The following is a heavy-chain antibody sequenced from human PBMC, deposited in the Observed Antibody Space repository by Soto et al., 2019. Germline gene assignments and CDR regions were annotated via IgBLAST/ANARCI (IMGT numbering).Heavy chain of an antibody. CDR1: GYTFASYA. D-gene: IGHD3-22*01. CDR3: AREFEYYYDSSGYYTRRDYGMDV. CDR2: INAGNGNT. Sequence: GASVKVSCKASGYTFASYAMHWVRQAPGQRLEWMGWINAGNGNTKYSQKFQGRVTITRDTSASTAYMELSSLRSEDTAVYYCAREFEYYYDSSGYYTRRDYGMDVWGQGTTVTV. V-gene: IGHV1-3*01. J-gene: IGHJ6*02.